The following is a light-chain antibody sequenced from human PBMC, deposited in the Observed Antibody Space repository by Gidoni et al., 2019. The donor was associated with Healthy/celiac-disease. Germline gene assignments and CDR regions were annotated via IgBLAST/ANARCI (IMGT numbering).Light chain of an antibody. CDR2: DAS. CDR1: QSVSSY. Sequence: EIVLTQSPATLSVSPGERATLSCRASQSVSSYLAGYQQKPGQAPRRLIYDASTSATGIPARFSGSGSGTDCTLTISSLEHEDFAVYYCQQRSNWRGTFGPGTKVDIK. CDR3: QQRSNWRGT. V-gene: IGKV3-11*01. J-gene: IGKJ3*01.